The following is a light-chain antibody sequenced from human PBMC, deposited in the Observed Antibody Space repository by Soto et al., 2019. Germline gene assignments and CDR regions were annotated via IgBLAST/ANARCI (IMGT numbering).Light chain of an antibody. CDR2: EVS. CDR3: CSYAGDLGFG. V-gene: IGLV2-23*02. CDR1: SSDVGSYNL. J-gene: IGLJ1*01. Sequence: QSALTQPASVSGSPGQSITISCTGTSSDVGSYNLVSWYQQHPGKAPKLMIFEVSKRPSGVSNRFSGSKSGNTASLTISGLQAGDEADYYCCSYAGDLGFGFGTGTKLTVL.